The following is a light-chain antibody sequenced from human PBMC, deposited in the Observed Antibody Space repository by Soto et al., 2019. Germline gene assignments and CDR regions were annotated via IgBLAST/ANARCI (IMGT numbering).Light chain of an antibody. J-gene: IGKJ1*01. V-gene: IGKV3-15*01. CDR1: QSVSSD. CDR2: GAS. Sequence: EIVMTQSPATLSVSPGERATLSCRASQSVSSDLAWYHQKPGQAPRLLIYGASTRATGIPARFSGSGSGTEFTLTISSLEPEDFVVYYCQQYHSPPLTFGQGTKVDIK. CDR3: QQYHSPPLT.